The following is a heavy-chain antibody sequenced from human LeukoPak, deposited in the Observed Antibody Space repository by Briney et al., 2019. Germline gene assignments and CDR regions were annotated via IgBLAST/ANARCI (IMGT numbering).Heavy chain of an antibody. J-gene: IGHJ4*02. CDR3: ARVGTPAGSYYFDY. V-gene: IGHV3-48*04. CDR2: ISSSSSTI. D-gene: IGHD7-27*01. CDR1: GFTFSSYS. Sequence: QPGGSLRLSCAASGFTFSSYSMNWVRQAPGKGLEWVSYISSSSSTIYYADSVKGRFTISRDNAKNSLYLQMNSLRAEDTAVYYCARVGTPAGSYYFDYWGQGTLVTVSS.